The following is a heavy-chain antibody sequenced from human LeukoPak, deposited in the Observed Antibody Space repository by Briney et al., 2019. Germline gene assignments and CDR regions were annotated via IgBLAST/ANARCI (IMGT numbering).Heavy chain of an antibody. Sequence: PGGSLRLSCAASGFIFRNYAMHWVRQAPGKGLEYVSAINDNGGSTYYANSVKGRFTISRDNSKNTLYLQMGSLRVEDMAVYYCARDPGGGYDSWGQGTLVIVSS. V-gene: IGHV3-64*01. J-gene: IGHJ4*02. CDR2: INDNGGST. D-gene: IGHD5-12*01. CDR3: ARDPGGGYDS. CDR1: GFIFRNYA.